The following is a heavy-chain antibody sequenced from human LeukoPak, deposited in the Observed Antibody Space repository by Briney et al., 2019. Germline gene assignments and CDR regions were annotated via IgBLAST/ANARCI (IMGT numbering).Heavy chain of an antibody. J-gene: IGHJ4*02. CDR1: GYRFTGYY. Sequence: ASVKVSCKAFGYRFTGYYLHWVRQAPGQGLEWMGWINPNSGDTNSAQKFQGRVTMTRDTSISTAYMELSRLKSDDTAVYYCAIASDWYYFDHWGQGTLVTVSS. D-gene: IGHD6-19*01. V-gene: IGHV1-2*02. CDR2: INPNSGDT. CDR3: AIASDWYYFDH.